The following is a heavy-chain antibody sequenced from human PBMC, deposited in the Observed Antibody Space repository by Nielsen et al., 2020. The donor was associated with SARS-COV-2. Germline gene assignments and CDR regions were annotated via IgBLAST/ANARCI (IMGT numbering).Heavy chain of an antibody. CDR1: GFTFRTYA. CDR2: ISFDGTTK. Sequence: GGSLRLSCAASGFTFRTYAMHWVRQAPGKGLEWVAIISFDGTTKYNEDSVKGRFTISRDNSKNTLYLQMKSLRAEDTAVYYCAREGRNLPLDYWDQGTLVTVSS. J-gene: IGHJ4*02. V-gene: IGHV3-30-3*01. CDR3: AREGRNLPLDY.